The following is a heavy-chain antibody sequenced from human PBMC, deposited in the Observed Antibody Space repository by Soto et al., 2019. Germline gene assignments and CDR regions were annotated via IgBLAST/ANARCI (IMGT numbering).Heavy chain of an antibody. V-gene: IGHV1-18*04. J-gene: IGHJ4*02. CDR3: AGVESSSSGESYFDY. CDR2: ISAYNGNT. CDR1: GYTFTSYG. Sequence: QVQLVQSGAEVKKPGASVKVSCKASGYTFTSYGISWVRQAPGQGLEWMGWISAYNGNTTYAQKLQGRVTMTTDTSTSTGYMELGSLRSDDRGVYYCAGVESSSSGESYFDYWGQGTLVTVSS. D-gene: IGHD6-6*01.